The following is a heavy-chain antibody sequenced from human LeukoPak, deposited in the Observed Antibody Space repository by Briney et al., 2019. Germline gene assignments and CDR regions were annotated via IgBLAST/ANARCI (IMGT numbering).Heavy chain of an antibody. V-gene: IGHV1-46*01. CDR2: INPSGGST. Sequence: ASVKVSCKASGYTFTSYYMHWVRQAPGQGLEWMGLINPSGGSTSYAQKFQGRVTMAEDTSTDTAYMELSSLRSEDTAVYYCGSLYSSGWYYFNYWGQGTLVTVSS. CDR1: GYTFTSYY. D-gene: IGHD6-19*01. CDR3: GSLYSSGWYYFNY. J-gene: IGHJ4*02.